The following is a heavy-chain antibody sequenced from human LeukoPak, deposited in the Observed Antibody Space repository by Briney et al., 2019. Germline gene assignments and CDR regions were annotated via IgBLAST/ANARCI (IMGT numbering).Heavy chain of an antibody. D-gene: IGHD1-26*01. CDR1: GFTFSSYG. V-gene: IGHV3-30*02. CDR2: IRYDGSNK. CDR3: ARRGSTRTRLYY. J-gene: IGHJ4*02. Sequence: GGSLRLSCAASGFTFSSYGMHWVRQAPGKGLEWVAFIRYDGSNKYYADSVKGRFTISRDNSKNTLYLQMNSLRAEDTAVYYCARRGSTRTRLYYWGQGTLVTVSS.